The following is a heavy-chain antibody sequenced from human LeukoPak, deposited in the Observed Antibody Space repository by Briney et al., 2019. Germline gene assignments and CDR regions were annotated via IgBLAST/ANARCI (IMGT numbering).Heavy chain of an antibody. J-gene: IGHJ4*02. D-gene: IGHD5-18*01. CDR1: GGSISSSSYY. CDR2: INHSGST. V-gene: IGHV4-39*07. Sequence: SETLSLTCTVSGGSISSSSYYWGWIRQPPGKGLEWIGGINHSGSTNYNPSLKSRVTISVDTSKNQFSLKLSSVTAADTAVYYCARGRLYRGYSYGYLNYWGQGTLVTVSS. CDR3: ARGRLYRGYSYGYLNY.